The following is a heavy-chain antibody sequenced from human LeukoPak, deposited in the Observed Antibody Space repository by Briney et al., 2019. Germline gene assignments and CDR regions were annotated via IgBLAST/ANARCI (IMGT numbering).Heavy chain of an antibody. CDR3: ARDVYDSSGYYLLGDN. CDR1: GGSISDYY. CDR2: IHSSGST. V-gene: IGHV4-59*01. D-gene: IGHD3-22*01. J-gene: IGHJ4*02. Sequence: SETLSLTCTVSGGSISDYYWSWIRQSPGKGLEWLGYIHSSGSTHYNPSLKSRVTISLDTSKKQFSLKLSSVTAADTALYYRARDVYDSSGYYLLGDNWGQGTLVTVSS.